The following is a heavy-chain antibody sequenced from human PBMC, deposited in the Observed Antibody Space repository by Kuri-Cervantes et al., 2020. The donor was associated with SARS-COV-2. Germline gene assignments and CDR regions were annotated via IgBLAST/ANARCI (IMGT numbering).Heavy chain of an antibody. CDR1: GYSISSSYY. CDR3: ARSESMVRGVGWFDP. D-gene: IGHD3-10*01. Sequence: SETLSLTCAVSGYSISSSYYWGWIRQPPGKGLEWIGNIYHSGSTYYNPSLKSRVTISVDTSKNQFSLKLSSVTAADTAVYYCARSESMVRGVGWFDPWGQGTLVTVSS. CDR2: IYHSGST. J-gene: IGHJ5*02. V-gene: IGHV4-38-2*01.